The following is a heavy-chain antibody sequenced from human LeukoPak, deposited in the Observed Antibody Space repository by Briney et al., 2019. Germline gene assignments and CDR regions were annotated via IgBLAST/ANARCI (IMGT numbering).Heavy chain of an antibody. Sequence: SETLSLTCTVSGGSLRGDSINQYYWSWIRQPPGKGLEWIGYIYYTGSTTYSPSLKSRVSISIDMSTNQVSLKLSSVTTADTAIYYCARGRGDSRGTAFDFWGQGTLVTVSS. CDR2: IYYTGST. V-gene: IGHV4-61*01. D-gene: IGHD3-16*01. CDR1: GGSLRGDSINQYY. CDR3: ARGRGDSRGTAFDF. J-gene: IGHJ4*02.